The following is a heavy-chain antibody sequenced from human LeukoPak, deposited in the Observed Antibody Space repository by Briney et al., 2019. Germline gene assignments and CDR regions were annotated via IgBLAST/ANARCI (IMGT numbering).Heavy chain of an antibody. CDR3: ARMLISSGYYVDS. V-gene: IGHV3-23*01. Sequence: GGSLRLSCAASGFTFSSYAMSWVRQAPGKGLEWVSAISGSGGSTYYADSVKGRFTISRDNSKNTLYLQMNSLRVEDTAVYYCARMLISSGYYVDSWGQGTLVTVSS. J-gene: IGHJ4*02. CDR1: GFTFSSYA. CDR2: ISGSGGST. D-gene: IGHD3-22*01.